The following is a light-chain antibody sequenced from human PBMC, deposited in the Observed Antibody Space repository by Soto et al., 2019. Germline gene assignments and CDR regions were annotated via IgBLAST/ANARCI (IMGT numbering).Light chain of an antibody. CDR2: EVS. V-gene: IGLV2-8*01. CDR1: SSDVGGYNY. J-gene: IGLJ2*01. CDR3: SSYAGNKNVV. Sequence: QSALTQPPSASGSPGQSVIISCTGTSSDVGGYNYVSWYQQHPGKAPRLMIYEVSERPSGVPDRFSASKSGDTAFLTVSGLQAEDEADYYCSSYAGNKNVVFGGGTKVTVL.